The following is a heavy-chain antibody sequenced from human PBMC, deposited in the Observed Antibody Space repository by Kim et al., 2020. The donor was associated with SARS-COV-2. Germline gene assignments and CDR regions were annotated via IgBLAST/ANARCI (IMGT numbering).Heavy chain of an antibody. Sequence: GGSLRLSCAVSGFTLSDYAMHWVRQAPGKGLEYVSAINSNGFRTNYADSVRGRFTISRDMSKNMLYLQMGSLTVDDKAVYYCAREGRNSATYDYLDYWGQGTLVSVSS. CDR1: GFTLSDYA. V-gene: IGHV3-64*02. CDR2: INSNGFRT. J-gene: IGHJ4*02. CDR3: AREGRNSATYDYLDY. D-gene: IGHD1-26*01.